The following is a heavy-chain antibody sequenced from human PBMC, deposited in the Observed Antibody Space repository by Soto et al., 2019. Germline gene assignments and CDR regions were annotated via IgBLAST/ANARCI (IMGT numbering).Heavy chain of an antibody. CDR3: ARSLPGTYGAFDL. V-gene: IGHV3-74*01. CDR1: EFTFRSYW. CDR2: ISGDGSST. J-gene: IGHJ3*01. Sequence: EVQLVDSGGGLVQPGGSLRPSFAASEFTFRSYWIHWVRQSPGKGLVWVSRISGDGSSTTYADSVRGRFTISRDNAKNTVYLQMDSLRAEDTAVYYCARSLPGTYGAFDLWGQGTMVTVSS. D-gene: IGHD1-7*01.